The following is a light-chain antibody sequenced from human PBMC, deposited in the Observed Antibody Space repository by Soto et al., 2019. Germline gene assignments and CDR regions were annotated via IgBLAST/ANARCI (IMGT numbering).Light chain of an antibody. CDR3: QEYNSWRGEWT. J-gene: IGKJ1*01. V-gene: IGKV1-5*01. CDR2: DAS. Sequence: DIQMTQSPSTLSASVGDRVTITCRASQSINIWLAWYQQKAGKAPKLLIYDASTVESGVASRFSGSGSRTEFTLTNSSLQPDDFATYYCQEYNSWRGEWTFGQGTKVEIK. CDR1: QSINIW.